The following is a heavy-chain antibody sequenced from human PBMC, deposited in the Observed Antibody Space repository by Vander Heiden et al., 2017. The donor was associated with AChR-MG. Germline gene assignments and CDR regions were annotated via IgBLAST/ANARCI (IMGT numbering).Heavy chain of an antibody. D-gene: IGHD3-22*01. V-gene: IGHV3-23*01. Sequence: EVQLLESGGGLVQPGGSLRLSCAASGFNFISYAMSWVRQAPGKGLEWVSATSGSGDSTYYADSVKGRFTISRDNSKNILYLQINSLRAEDTAVYYCAKGRYYYDSSGTRDYFDYWGQGTLVTVSS. CDR3: AKGRYYYDSSGTRDYFDY. CDR2: TSGSGDST. CDR1: GFNFISYA. J-gene: IGHJ4*02.